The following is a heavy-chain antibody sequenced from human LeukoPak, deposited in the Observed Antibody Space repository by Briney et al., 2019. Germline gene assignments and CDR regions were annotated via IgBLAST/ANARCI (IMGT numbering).Heavy chain of an antibody. J-gene: IGHJ4*02. CDR2: MNPNSGST. V-gene: IGHV1-8*02. CDR1: GYTFTSYD. D-gene: IGHD3-3*01. CDR3: ARGDPGSGYAFDY. Sequence: ASVKVSCKASGYTFTSYDINWVRQATGQGLEWMGWMNPNSGSTGYAQKFQGRVTMTRDTSISTAYMQLSSLRSDDTAVYYCARGDPGSGYAFDYWGQGTLVTVSS.